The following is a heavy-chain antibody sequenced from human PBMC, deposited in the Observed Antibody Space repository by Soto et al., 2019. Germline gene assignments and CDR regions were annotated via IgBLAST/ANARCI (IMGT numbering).Heavy chain of an antibody. V-gene: IGHV4-38-2*01. CDR2: IYHDGSA. J-gene: IGHJ5*02. D-gene: IGHD3-22*01. CDR1: GYSISSGYY. CDR3: ARVGPWVPYYYDSSPYTFENWFDP. Sequence: PSETLSLTCAVSGYSISSGYYWGWLRQPPGKGLEWIGSIYHDGSAYYNPSLNSRVTLSIDMTNNHVSLILNSVTAADTAVYYCARVGPWVPYYYDSSPYTFENWFDPWGQGTLGTVSS.